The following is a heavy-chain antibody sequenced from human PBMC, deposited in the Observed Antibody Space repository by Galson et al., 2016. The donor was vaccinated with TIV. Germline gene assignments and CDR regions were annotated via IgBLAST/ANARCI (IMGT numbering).Heavy chain of an antibody. CDR3: AREAYGGNAHDAFHI. Sequence: SVKVSCKASGYTFTRYYMHWVRQAPGQGLEWMGIINPSSGSTTYAQKFQGRVTMTRDTSTSTVYMELSSLRSEDTAVYYCAREAYGGNAHDAFHIWGQGTMVTGSA. V-gene: IGHV1-46*01. CDR2: INPSSGST. D-gene: IGHD4-23*01. J-gene: IGHJ3*02. CDR1: GYTFTRYY.